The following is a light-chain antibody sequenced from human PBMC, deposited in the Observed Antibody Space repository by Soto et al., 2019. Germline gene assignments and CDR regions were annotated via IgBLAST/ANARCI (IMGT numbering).Light chain of an antibody. CDR1: TGDVGAYNF. V-gene: IGLV2-11*01. Sequence: QSALTQPRSVSGSPGQSVTISCTGTTGDVGAYNFVSWYQLYPGKATKLMIYDADKRPSGVPDRFSASKSGNTASLTISGLQAEDEADYHCCSYAGSFTWVFGGGTQLTVL. CDR2: DAD. J-gene: IGLJ3*02. CDR3: CSYAGSFTWV.